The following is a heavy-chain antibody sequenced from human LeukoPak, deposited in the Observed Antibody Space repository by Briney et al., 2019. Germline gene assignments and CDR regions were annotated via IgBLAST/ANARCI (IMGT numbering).Heavy chain of an antibody. D-gene: IGHD3-10*02. CDR3: AGFRQQLFGDFGY. CDR2: ISYDGSNK. V-gene: IGHV3-30-3*01. CDR1: GFTFSTYA. Sequence: GGSLRLSCAASGFTFSTYAMHWVRQAPGKGLEWVAVISYDGSNKYYADSVKGRFTISRDNSKNTLYLQMNSLRAEDTAVYYCAGFRQQLFGDFGYWGQGTLVTVSS. J-gene: IGHJ4*02.